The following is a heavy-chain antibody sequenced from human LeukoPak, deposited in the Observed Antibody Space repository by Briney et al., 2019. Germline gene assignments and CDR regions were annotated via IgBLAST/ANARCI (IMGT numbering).Heavy chain of an antibody. V-gene: IGHV3-66*01. CDR3: AKDSTVTPYYFDY. D-gene: IGHD4-17*01. CDR1: GFTVSDNF. Sequence: GGSLRLSCAASGFTVSDNFLTWVRQAPGQGLEWVSVIYTGGNTYYADSVKGRFTISRDNAKNSLYLQMNSLRAEDTAVYYCAKDSTVTPYYFDYWGQGTLVTVSS. J-gene: IGHJ4*02. CDR2: IYTGGNT.